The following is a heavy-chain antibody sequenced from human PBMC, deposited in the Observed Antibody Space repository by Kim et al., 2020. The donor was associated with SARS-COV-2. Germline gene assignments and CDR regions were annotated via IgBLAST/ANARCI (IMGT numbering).Heavy chain of an antibody. D-gene: IGHD3-10*01. CDR1: GFTFSSYA. J-gene: IGHJ4*02. CDR3: AKEPYGSGSYLPIDDY. V-gene: IGHV3-23*01. Sequence: GGSLRLSCAASGFTFSSYAMSWVRQAPGKGLEWVSAISGSGGSTYYADSVKGRFTISRDNSKNTLYLQMNSLRAEDTAVYYCAKEPYGSGSYLPIDDYWGQGTLVTVSS. CDR2: ISGSGGST.